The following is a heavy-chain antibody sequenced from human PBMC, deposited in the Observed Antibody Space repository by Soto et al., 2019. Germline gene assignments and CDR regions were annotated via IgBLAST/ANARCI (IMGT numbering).Heavy chain of an antibody. CDR1: GGSMRSYS. V-gene: IGHV4-59*03. Sequence: QVQLQESGPGLVKPSEPLSLTCTVSGGSMRSYSWSWFRRPPGGRLELIGCISYTGSADCSPSLKRRIAMSVDTAKHQFSLKLNSVTAADTAVYYCLRSHGGYCGQRIQGTVSS. CDR3: LRSHGGY. J-gene: IGHJ4*02. CDR2: ISYTGSA.